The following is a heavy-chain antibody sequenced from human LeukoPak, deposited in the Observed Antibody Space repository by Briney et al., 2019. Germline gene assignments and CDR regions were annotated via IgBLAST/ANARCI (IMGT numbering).Heavy chain of an antibody. CDR3: ARHSGYDIKFDY. D-gene: IGHD5-12*01. CDR1: GYTFTSYD. CDR2: MNPNSGNT. V-gene: IGHV1-8*01. Sequence: ASVKVSFKASGYTFTSYDINWVRQPTGQGLEWMGWMNPNSGNTGYAQNFQGRVTMTRDTAKSTAYMELSSLRSEDTAVYYCARHSGYDIKFDYWGQGTLVTVSS. J-gene: IGHJ4*02.